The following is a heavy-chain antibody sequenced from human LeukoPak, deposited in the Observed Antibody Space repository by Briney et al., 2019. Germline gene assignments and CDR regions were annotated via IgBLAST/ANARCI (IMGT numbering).Heavy chain of an antibody. Sequence: SETLSLTCTVSGGSISSHHWSWIRQPPGKGLEWIGYIYYSGSTNYNPSLKSRVTISVDTSKNQFSLKLSSVTAADTAVYYCARGYFWSGYSQYYFDYWGQGTLVTVSS. CDR2: IYYSGST. V-gene: IGHV4-59*11. CDR3: ARGYFWSGYSQYYFDY. J-gene: IGHJ4*02. CDR1: GGSISSHH. D-gene: IGHD3-3*01.